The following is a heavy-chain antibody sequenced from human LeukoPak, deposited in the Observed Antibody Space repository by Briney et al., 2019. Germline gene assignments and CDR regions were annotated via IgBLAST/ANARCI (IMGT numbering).Heavy chain of an antibody. D-gene: IGHD3-16*01. J-gene: IGHJ5*01. Sequence: GGSLRPSCAASGFTVSTHFMSWIRQAPGPGLEWVSVIYSDGSTYYADSVKGRFTISRDNSKNTLHLQMDSLRAEDTAVYYCARSTVGWFDSWGQGTLVTVPS. V-gene: IGHV3-53*01. CDR3: ARSTVGWFDS. CDR1: GFTVSTHF. CDR2: IYSDGST.